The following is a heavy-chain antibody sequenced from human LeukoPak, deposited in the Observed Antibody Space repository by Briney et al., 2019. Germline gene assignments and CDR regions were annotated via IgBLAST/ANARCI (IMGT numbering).Heavy chain of an antibody. CDR3: ARVGYNNYDLDF. Sequence: GGSLRLSCAVSGSTFSHYWIGWVRQAPGKGLGWVANIKPDGSDTYYMDSVEGRFTISRDNAMSSLYLQMKTQRAAVKSVYYCARVGYNNYDLDFWGQGTLVTVSS. CDR2: IKPDGSDT. CDR1: GSTFSHYW. D-gene: IGHD3-3*01. V-gene: IGHV3-7*01. J-gene: IGHJ4*02.